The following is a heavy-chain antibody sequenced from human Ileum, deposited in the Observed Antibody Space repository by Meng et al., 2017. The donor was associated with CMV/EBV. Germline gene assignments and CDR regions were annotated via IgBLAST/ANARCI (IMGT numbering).Heavy chain of an antibody. CDR2: IYGGGST. Sequence: GESLKISCAASGFSVSGNYMSWVRQAPGKGLEWVANIYGGGSTFHADSVKGRFTISRDDSKNTVYLQMNNLRAEDTAVYYCVREPWGYYYGPFWGQGTLVTVSS. J-gene: IGHJ4*02. V-gene: IGHV3-53*01. CDR1: GFSVSGNY. CDR3: VREPWGYYYGPF. D-gene: IGHD3-3*01.